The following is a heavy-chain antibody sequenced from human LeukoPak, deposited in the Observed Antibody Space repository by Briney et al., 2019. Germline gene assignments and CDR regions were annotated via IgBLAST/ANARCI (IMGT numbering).Heavy chain of an antibody. CDR3: ARGGGLDV. V-gene: IGHV3-7*03. CDR1: GFTFSSYW. J-gene: IGHJ6*02. D-gene: IGHD3-16*01. CDR2: INHNGNVN. Sequence: GRSLRLSCAASGFTFSSYWMNWARQAPGKGLEWVASINHNGNVNYYVDSVKGRFTISRDNAKNSLYLQMSNLRAEDTAVYFCARGGGLDVWGQGTTVTVSS.